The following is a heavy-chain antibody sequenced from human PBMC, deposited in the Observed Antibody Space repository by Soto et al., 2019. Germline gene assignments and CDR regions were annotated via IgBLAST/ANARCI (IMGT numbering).Heavy chain of an antibody. J-gene: IGHJ3*02. CDR1: GYSFTSYW. CDR2: IYPGDSDT. V-gene: IGHV5-51*01. CDR3: AMPAEYYYDSSGYYPDAFDI. Sequence: HGESLKISCKGSGYSFTSYWIGWVRQMPGKGLEWTGIIYPGDSDTRYSPSFQGQVTISADKSISTAYLQWSSLKASDTAMYYCAMPAEYYYDSSGYYPDAFDIWGQGTMATVSS. D-gene: IGHD3-22*01.